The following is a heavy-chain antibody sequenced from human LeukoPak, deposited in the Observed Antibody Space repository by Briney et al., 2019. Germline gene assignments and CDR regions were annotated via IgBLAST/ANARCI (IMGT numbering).Heavy chain of an antibody. CDR3: ARRRVRGVTTHYTDY. D-gene: IGHD3-10*01. Sequence: PSETLSLTCTVSGGSINIYYWSWIRQPAGKGLEWIGRIYTSGSTNYNPSLKTRVTMSVDTSKNQFSLKLSSVTAADTAVYYCARRRVRGVTTHYTDYWGQGTLVTVSS. CDR1: GGSINIYY. CDR2: IYTSGST. J-gene: IGHJ4*02. V-gene: IGHV4-4*07.